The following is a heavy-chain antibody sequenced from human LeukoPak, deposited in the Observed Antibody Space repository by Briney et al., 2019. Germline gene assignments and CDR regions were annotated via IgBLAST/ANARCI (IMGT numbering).Heavy chain of an antibody. CDR2: IYYSGST. D-gene: IGHD3-3*01. V-gene: IGHV4-59*01. J-gene: IGHJ4*02. Sequence: PSETQSLTCTVSGGSISSYYWSWIRQPPGKRLEWIGHIYYSGSTNYNPSLKSRVTISVDTSKSQFSLKLSSVTAADTAVYYCASRSSIWSGYQDTLFYFDSWGQGTLVTVSS. CDR3: ASRSSIWSGYQDTLFYFDS. CDR1: GGSISSYY.